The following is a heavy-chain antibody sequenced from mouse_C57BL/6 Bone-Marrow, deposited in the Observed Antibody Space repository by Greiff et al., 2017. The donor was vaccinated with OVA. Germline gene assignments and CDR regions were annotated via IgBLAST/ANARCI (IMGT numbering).Heavy chain of an antibody. Sequence: QVQLKQPGAELVRPGSSVKLSCKASGYTFTSYWLHWVKQRPIQGLEWIGNIDPSDSETHYNQKFKDKATLTVDKSSSTAYMQLSSLTSEDSAVYYCASSPYYYGSSGSSWFAYWGQGTLVTVSA. V-gene: IGHV1-52*01. D-gene: IGHD1-1*01. CDR2: IDPSDSET. J-gene: IGHJ3*01. CDR1: GYTFTSYW. CDR3: ASSPYYYGSSGSSWFAY.